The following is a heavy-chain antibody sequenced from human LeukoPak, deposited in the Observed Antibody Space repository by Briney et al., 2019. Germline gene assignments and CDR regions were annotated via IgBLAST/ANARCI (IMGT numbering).Heavy chain of an antibody. Sequence: PGGSLRLSCAASGFTFSCYAMSWVRKAPGKGLEWVTNITHDESEIYYVDSVKGRFTISRDNAKDSLFLQMNSLRAEDTAVYYCARDPGRSGWDYWGQGALVTVSS. CDR1: GFTFSCYA. CDR3: ARDPGRSGWDY. D-gene: IGHD6-19*01. CDR2: ITHDESEI. V-gene: IGHV3-7*01. J-gene: IGHJ4*02.